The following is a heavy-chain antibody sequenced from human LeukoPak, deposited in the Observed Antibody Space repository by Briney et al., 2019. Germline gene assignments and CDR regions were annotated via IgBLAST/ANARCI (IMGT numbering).Heavy chain of an antibody. V-gene: IGHV3-66*01. CDR1: GFTFSSYA. J-gene: IGHJ3*02. CDR2: IYSGGST. CDR3: ARDLTIFGVVEGAFDI. D-gene: IGHD3-3*01. Sequence: GRSLRLSCAASGFTFSSYAMHWVRQAPGKGLEWVSVIYSGGSTYYADSVKGRFTISRDNSKNTLYLQMNSLRAEDTAVYYCARDLTIFGVVEGAFDIWGQGTMVTVSS.